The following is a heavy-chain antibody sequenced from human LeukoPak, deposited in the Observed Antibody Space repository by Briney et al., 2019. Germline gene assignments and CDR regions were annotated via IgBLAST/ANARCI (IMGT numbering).Heavy chain of an antibody. D-gene: IGHD6-19*01. CDR3: ARDVRPASSEPFIFDY. CDR2: IIPIFGTA. Sequence: SVKVSCKASGGTFSSYVISWVRQAPGQGLEWMGGIIPIFGTANYAQKFQGRVTITADESTSTAYMGLSSLRSEDTAVYYCARDVRPASSEPFIFDYWGQGTLVTVSS. J-gene: IGHJ4*02. CDR1: GGTFSSYV. V-gene: IGHV1-69*13.